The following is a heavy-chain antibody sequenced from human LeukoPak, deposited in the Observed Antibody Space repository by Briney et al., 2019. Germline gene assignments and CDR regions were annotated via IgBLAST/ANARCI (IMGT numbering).Heavy chain of an antibody. CDR3: ARVAAYDLDY. V-gene: IGHV1-46*01. CDR2: INPSSGYT. J-gene: IGHJ4*02. D-gene: IGHD3-22*01. CDR1: GYTFTSYY. Sequence: ASVKVSCKASGYTFTSYYIHWVRQAPGQGLERMGLINPSSGYTSYAQKFQGRVTTTGDTSTSTVYMDVSSLRSEDTAIYYCARVAAYDLDYWGQGSLVTVSS.